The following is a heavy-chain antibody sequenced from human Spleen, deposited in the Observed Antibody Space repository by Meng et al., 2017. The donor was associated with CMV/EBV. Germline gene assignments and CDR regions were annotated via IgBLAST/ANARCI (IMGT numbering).Heavy chain of an antibody. CDR1: GYPFTDFY. D-gene: IGHD3-10*01. J-gene: IGHJ3*02. V-gene: IGHV1-2*02. CDR2: INPRGGN. CDR3: ARGALKQRLMGSPFDI. Sequence: ASVKVSCKSSGYPFTDFYIHWVRQAPGEGPEWMGWINPRGGNMYAQKLQGTVTMAGDTSLNTAHLEVRGLKSADTAMYYCARGALKQRLMGSPFDIWGQGTMVPVS.